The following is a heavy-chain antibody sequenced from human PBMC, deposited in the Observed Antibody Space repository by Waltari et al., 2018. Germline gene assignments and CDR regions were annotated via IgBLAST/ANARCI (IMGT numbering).Heavy chain of an antibody. Sequence: EVQLVESGGGLVQPGGSLRLSCAASGFTFSSYALSWVRQAPGKGLEWVSAISGSGGSTYYADSVKGRFTISRDNAKNTLYRQMNSLRAEDTAVYYCAKDGVLRFLEWLYPGYMDVWGKGTTVTVSS. D-gene: IGHD3-3*01. J-gene: IGHJ6*03. CDR2: ISGSGGST. CDR1: GFTFSSYA. V-gene: IGHV3-23*04. CDR3: AKDGVLRFLEWLYPGYMDV.